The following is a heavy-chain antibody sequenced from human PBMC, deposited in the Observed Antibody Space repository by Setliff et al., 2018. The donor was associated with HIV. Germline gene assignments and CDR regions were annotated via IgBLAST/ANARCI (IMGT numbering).Heavy chain of an antibody. J-gene: IGHJ3*02. D-gene: IGHD3-10*01. Sequence: AAVKVSCKASGYTFNNYSLYWVRQDPGQGFEWMGWINTNTGSPTYAQGFTRRFVFSLDPSVRPAYLQITGLKAEDTAVYYCARGGDRMQIWSRFPFDIWGQGTMVTVSS. V-gene: IGHV7-4-1*02. CDR1: GYTFNNYS. CDR3: ARGGDRMQIWSRFPFDI. CDR2: INTNTGSP.